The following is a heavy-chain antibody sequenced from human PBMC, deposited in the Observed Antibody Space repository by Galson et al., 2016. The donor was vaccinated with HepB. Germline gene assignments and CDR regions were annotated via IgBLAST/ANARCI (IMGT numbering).Heavy chain of an antibody. J-gene: IGHJ6*02. D-gene: IGHD2-2*03. CDR3: ARDFGYCSSTSCHKGGLFYYYGMEV. CDR1: GFTFSTYN. CDR2: ISNSNSYI. Sequence: SLRLSCAASGFTFSTYNMNWVRQAPGKGLEWVSSISNSNSYIYYTDSVKGRFTISRDNAKNSLYLQMNSLRAEDTAVYYCARDFGYCSSTSCHKGGLFYYYGMEVWGQGTTVTVSS. V-gene: IGHV3-21*01.